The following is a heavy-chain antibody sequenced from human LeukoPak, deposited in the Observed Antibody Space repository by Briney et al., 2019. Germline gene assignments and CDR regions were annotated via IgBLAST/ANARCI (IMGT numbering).Heavy chain of an antibody. Sequence: ASVKVSCKASGYTFTSYGISWVRQAPGQGLEWMGWISAYNGNTNYAQKLQGRVTMTTDTSTSTAYMELRSLRSDDTAVYYCATGMRITMVRGGRVYNWFDPWGQGTLVTVSS. CDR2: ISAYNGNT. CDR1: GYTFTSYG. D-gene: IGHD3-10*01. J-gene: IGHJ5*02. V-gene: IGHV1-18*01. CDR3: ATGMRITMVRGGRVYNWFDP.